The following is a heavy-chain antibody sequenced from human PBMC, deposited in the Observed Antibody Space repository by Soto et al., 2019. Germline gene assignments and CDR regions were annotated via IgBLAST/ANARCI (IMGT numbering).Heavy chain of an antibody. CDR1: GGSMSSYY. CDR3: ARGQRFSDWFDP. D-gene: IGHD3-3*01. V-gene: IGHV4-4*07. J-gene: IGHJ5*02. CDR2: VYSSGGT. Sequence: SETLSLTCTVSGGSMSSYYWTWIRQPAGKGLEWIGRVYSSGGTHYSPSLKSRVTISLDTSKDQFSLRLLSVTDADTAVYFCARGQRFSDWFDPWGQGTLVTVSS.